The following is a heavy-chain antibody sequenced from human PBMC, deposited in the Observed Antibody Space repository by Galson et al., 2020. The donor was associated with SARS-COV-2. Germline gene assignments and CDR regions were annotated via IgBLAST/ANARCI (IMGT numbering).Heavy chain of an antibody. J-gene: IGHJ5*02. CDR1: GGTFSSYG. D-gene: IGHD3-22*01. Sequence: SVKVSCQASGGTFSSYGISWVRQAPGQGLEWMGRIVPIYDTANYAQKFQGRVTITADKSTSTAYMELSSLRSEDTAVYYCARGTFYDSRGWFDPWGQGTLVTVSS. V-gene: IGHV1-69*06. CDR2: IVPIYDTA. CDR3: ARGTFYDSRGWFDP.